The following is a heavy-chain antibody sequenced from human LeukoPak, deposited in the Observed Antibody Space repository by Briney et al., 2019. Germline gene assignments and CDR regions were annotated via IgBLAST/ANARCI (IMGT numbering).Heavy chain of an antibody. CDR3: ARPYPSLPNCFAI. D-gene: IGHD5-24*01. CDR2: INSDGSNT. V-gene: IGHV3-74*01. CDR1: GFIFSKYW. J-gene: IGHJ3*02. Sequence: GGSLRLSCAASGFIFSKYWMHWVRQAPGKGLVWVSRINSDGSNTDYADSVKGRFTISRDNAKNTVYLQMNSLRAEDTALYYCARPYPSLPNCFAIWGQGTMVTVAS.